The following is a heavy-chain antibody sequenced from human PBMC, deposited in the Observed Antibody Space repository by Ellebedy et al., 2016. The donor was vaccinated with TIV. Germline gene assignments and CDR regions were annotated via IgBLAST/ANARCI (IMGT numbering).Heavy chain of an antibody. J-gene: IGHJ4*02. CDR3: RPGHYSDA. CDR1: GFSLSNSF. CDR2: LTADGRST. V-gene: IGHV3-23*01. Sequence: GESLKISXAASGFSLSNSFMSWIRQAPGKGLEWVSTLTADGRSTYFADSVKGRFTISRDNSKNTVYLQMNSLRSEDTAVYYCRPGHYSDAWGQGTRVTVSS.